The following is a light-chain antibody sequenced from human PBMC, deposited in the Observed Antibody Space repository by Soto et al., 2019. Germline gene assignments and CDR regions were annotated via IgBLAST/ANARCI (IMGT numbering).Light chain of an antibody. J-gene: IGKJ1*01. CDR2: AAS. CDR3: QQYNNWPRT. V-gene: IGKV1-39*01. Sequence: DIQMTQSPSTLSASVGDRVTITCRASQTITSDLNWYQQKPGKAPKLLIYAASNLQSGVPSRFSGSGSGTEFTLTISSLQSEDFAVYYCQQYNNWPRTFGQGTKVDIK. CDR1: QTITSD.